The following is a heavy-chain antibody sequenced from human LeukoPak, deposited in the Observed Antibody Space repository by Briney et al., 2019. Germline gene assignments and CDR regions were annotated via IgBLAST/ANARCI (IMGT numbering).Heavy chain of an antibody. CDR1: GGSISSGGHY. Sequence: SQTLSLTCTVSGGSISSGGHYWSWIRQPPGKGLEWIGYIYHSGSTHYNPSLKSRVTISVDRSKNQFSLRLSSVTAADTAVYYCAKNGQSGFSFDPWGQGTLVTVSS. CDR3: AKNGQSGFSFDP. J-gene: IGHJ5*02. D-gene: IGHD3-3*01. CDR2: IYHSGST. V-gene: IGHV4-30-2*01.